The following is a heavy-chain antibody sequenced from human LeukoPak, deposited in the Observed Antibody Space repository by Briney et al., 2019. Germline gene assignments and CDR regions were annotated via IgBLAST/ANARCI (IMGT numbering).Heavy chain of an antibody. Sequence: GRSLRLSCAASGFTLSSYAMSWVRQAPGKGLVWVSVIYSGGSTYYADSVKGRFTIARDNSKNTLYLQMNSLRAEDTAVYYCARDHSPDAFDIWGQGTMVTVSS. CDR2: IYSGGST. CDR1: GFTLSSYA. V-gene: IGHV3-53*01. J-gene: IGHJ3*02. CDR3: ARDHSPDAFDI. D-gene: IGHD6-13*01.